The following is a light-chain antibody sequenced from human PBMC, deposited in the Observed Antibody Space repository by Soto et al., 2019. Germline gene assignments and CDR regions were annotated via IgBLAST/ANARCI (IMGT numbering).Light chain of an antibody. Sequence: EIVMTQSPATLYVSPGESATLSCRASQSVSSKLAWYQQKPGQAPRLLIYGASTRATGNPARFSGSGSGTEFTLTISGLQSEDFAVYYCQQYNTWYTFGQGTKLAIK. J-gene: IGKJ2*01. CDR3: QQYNTWYT. CDR2: GAS. V-gene: IGKV3-15*01. CDR1: QSVSSK.